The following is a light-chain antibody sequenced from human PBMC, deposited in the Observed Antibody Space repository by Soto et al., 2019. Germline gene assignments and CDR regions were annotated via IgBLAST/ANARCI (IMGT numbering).Light chain of an antibody. J-gene: IGKJ1*01. CDR3: HQYGSSPRT. Sequence: EIVMTQSPDTLSVSPGETVTLSCRASQSVRSKLAWYQQKPGQAPRLFIYGASTRATGIPARLSGSGSGTDFTLTISRLEPEDFAVYYCHQYGSSPRTFGQGTRVDIK. V-gene: IGKV3-15*01. CDR1: QSVRSK. CDR2: GAS.